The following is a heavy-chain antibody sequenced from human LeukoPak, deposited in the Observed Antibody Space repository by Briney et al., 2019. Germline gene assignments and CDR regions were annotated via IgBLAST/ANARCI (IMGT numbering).Heavy chain of an antibody. CDR1: GFTFSNYV. V-gene: IGHV3-23*01. D-gene: IGHD3-16*02. Sequence: PGGSLRLSCAASGFTFSNYVMSWVRQAPGKGLEWVSAISDGGGGTYYADSVKGRFTISRDNSKNTLYLQMNSLRVDDTAVYYCRVWGSYRNDAFDIWGQGTMVTVSS. J-gene: IGHJ3*02. CDR3: RVWGSYRNDAFDI. CDR2: ISDGGGGT.